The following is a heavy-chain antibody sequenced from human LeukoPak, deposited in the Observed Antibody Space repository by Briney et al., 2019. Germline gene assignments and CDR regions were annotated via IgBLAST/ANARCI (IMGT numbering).Heavy chain of an antibody. J-gene: IGHJ3*02. CDR2: INPNSGGT. CDR1: GYTFTGYY. CDR3: ARDLLSSDAFDI. Sequence: ASVKVSCKASGYTFTGYYMHWVRQAPGQGLEWMGWINPNSGGTNYAQKFQGRVTMTRDTSISTAYMELSRLRSDDTAVYYRARDLLSSDAFDIWGQGTMVTVSS. V-gene: IGHV1-2*02.